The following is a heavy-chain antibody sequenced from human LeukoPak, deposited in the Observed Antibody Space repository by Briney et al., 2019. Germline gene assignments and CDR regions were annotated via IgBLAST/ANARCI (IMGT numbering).Heavy chain of an antibody. Sequence: ASVKVSCKASGYTFTGYYIHWVRQAPGQGLERMGWINPYSGGTNSAQKFQGRVTMTRGTSISTAYMELSSLRSDDTAVYYCARKQAAADYYYGMDVWGQGTTVTVSS. D-gene: IGHD6-13*01. V-gene: IGHV1-2*02. CDR3: ARKQAAADYYYGMDV. CDR2: INPYSGGT. J-gene: IGHJ6*02. CDR1: GYTFTGYY.